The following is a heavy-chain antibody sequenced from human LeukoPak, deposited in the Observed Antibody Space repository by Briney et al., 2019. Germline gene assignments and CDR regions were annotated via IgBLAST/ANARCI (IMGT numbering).Heavy chain of an antibody. D-gene: IGHD2-2*01. J-gene: IGHJ6*03. CDR1: GGSFSGYY. Sequence: SETLSLTCAVYGGSFSGYYWSCIRQPAGKGLEWIGRIYTSGDTNYNPSLQSRASISIDTSKNHCSQKLSSVTAEDTAVYYCARARIYCSSTSCYPPYYMDVWGKGTTVTVSS. CDR2: IYTSGDT. V-gene: IGHV4-59*10. CDR3: ARARIYCSSTSCYPPYYMDV.